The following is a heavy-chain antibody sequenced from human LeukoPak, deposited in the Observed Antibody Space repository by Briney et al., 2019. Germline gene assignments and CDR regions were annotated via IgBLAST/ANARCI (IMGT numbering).Heavy chain of an antibody. Sequence: GGSLRLSCAASGFTFSGFAMSWIRQAPGKGLEWVSSISRSGESTFYADSVKGRFIISRDNSKNMLYLQMSSLRAEDTAVYYCAKGGSDSSGYYSLYYYYYMDVWGKGTTVTISS. V-gene: IGHV3-23*01. J-gene: IGHJ6*03. CDR3: AKGGSDSSGYYSLYYYYYMDV. D-gene: IGHD3-22*01. CDR1: GFTFSGFA. CDR2: ISRSGEST.